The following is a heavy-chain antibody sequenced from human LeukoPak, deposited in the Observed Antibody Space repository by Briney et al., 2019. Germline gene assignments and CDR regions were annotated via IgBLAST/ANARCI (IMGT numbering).Heavy chain of an antibody. CDR3: VKVGDSGYGEYYQH. CDR2: ISSAGGTT. D-gene: IGHD5-12*01. V-gene: IGHV3-64D*06. J-gene: IGHJ1*01. Sequence: GSLLLSCSASGFTFRDYPIHWVRQAPGEGLQYVSAISSAGGTTYYADSVRGRFTISRDNSKNTLYLQMSSLRAEDTALYYCVKVGDSGYGEYYQHWGQGTLVTVSS. CDR1: GFTFRDYP.